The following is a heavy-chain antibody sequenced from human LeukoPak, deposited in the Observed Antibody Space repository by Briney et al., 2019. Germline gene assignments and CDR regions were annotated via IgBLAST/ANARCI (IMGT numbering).Heavy chain of an antibody. CDR2: IIPIFGTA. D-gene: IGHD5-18*01. V-gene: IGHV1-69*13. Sequence: ASVKVSCKASGGTFSSYAISWVRQAPGQGLEWMGGIIPIFGTANYAQKFQGRVTITADESTGTAYMELSSLRSEDTAVYYCARGGYSYGYYYYYGMDVWGQGTTVTVSS. J-gene: IGHJ6*02. CDR1: GGTFSSYA. CDR3: ARGGYSYGYYYYYGMDV.